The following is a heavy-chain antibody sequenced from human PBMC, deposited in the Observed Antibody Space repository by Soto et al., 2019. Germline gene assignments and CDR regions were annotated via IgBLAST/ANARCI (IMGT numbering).Heavy chain of an antibody. V-gene: IGHV4-59*12. CDR1: GGSLSSYY. Sequence: SETLSLTCTVSGGSLSSYYWSWIRQPPGKGLEWIGYIYYSGSTNYNPSLKSRVTISRDNAKNSLYLQMSSLRAEDTAVYYCASRGPNSSGWWGAPDYWGRGTLVTVSS. D-gene: IGHD6-19*01. CDR2: IYYSGST. CDR3: ASRGPNSSGWWGAPDY. J-gene: IGHJ4*02.